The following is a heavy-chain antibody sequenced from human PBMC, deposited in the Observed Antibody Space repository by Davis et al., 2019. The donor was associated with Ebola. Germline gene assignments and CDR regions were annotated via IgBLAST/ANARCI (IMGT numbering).Heavy chain of an antibody. V-gene: IGHV3-21*01. D-gene: IGHD3-3*01. CDR3: ARDSNDFWSGYPHYYMDV. CDR1: GFTVSSNY. J-gene: IGHJ6*03. CDR2: ISSSSSYI. Sequence: GESLKISCAASGFTVSSNYMSWVRQAPGKGLEWVSSISSSSSYIYYADSVKGRFTISRDNAKNSLYLQMNSLRAEDTAVYYCARDSNDFWSGYPHYYMDVWGKGTTVTVSS.